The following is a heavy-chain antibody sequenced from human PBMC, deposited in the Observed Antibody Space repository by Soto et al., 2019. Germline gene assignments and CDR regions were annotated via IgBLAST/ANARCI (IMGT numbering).Heavy chain of an antibody. D-gene: IGHD5-12*01. CDR3: ARRATLPSCYYGMDV. J-gene: IGHJ6*02. V-gene: IGHV1-18*01. CDR2: ISAYNGNT. CDR1: GYTFTSYG. Sequence: QVQLVQSGAEVKKPGASVKVSCKASGYTFTSYGISWVRQAPGQGREWMGWISAYNGNTNYAQKLQGRVTMTTDTSTSTAYMELRSLRSDVKAVYYCARRATLPSCYYGMDVWGQGTTVTVSS.